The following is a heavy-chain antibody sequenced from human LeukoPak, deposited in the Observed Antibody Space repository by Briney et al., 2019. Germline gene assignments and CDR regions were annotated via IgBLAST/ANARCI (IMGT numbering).Heavy chain of an antibody. J-gene: IGHJ6*03. V-gene: IGHV3-23*01. D-gene: IGHD3/OR15-3a*01. CDR1: GFTFSSYA. Sequence: GGSLRLSCAASGFTFSSYAMSWVHQAPGKGLEWVSAISGSGGSTYYADSVKGRFTISRDNSKNTLYLQMSSLRAEDTAVYYCAKDGLLLNIYDHYYYYMDVWGKGTTVTVSS. CDR2: ISGSGGST. CDR3: AKDGLLLNIYDHYYYYMDV.